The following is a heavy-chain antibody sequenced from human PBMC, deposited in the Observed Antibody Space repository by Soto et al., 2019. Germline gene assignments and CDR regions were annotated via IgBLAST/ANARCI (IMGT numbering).Heavy chain of an antibody. D-gene: IGHD2-15*01. Sequence: PVGSLRLSCAASGCTFSDYYMSWIRHSPGKGLEWVSYISSSGSTIYYADSVKGRFTISRDNAKNSLYLQMNRLRAEDTAVYYCARAAIVVVLADYYGMEVWGQGTTVTVSS. CDR3: ARAAIVVVLADYYGMEV. J-gene: IGHJ6*02. CDR2: ISSSGSTI. V-gene: IGHV3-11*01. CDR1: GCTFSDYY.